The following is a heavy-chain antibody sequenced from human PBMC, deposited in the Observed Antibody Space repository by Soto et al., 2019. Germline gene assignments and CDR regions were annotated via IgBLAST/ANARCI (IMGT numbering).Heavy chain of an antibody. J-gene: IGHJ5*02. CDR2: IYYSGST. D-gene: IGHD4-17*01. Sequence: SETLSLTCTFSGGSIXSGGYYLSWIRQHPGKGLEWIGYIYYSGSTYYNPSLKSRVTISVDTSKNQFSLKLSSVTAADTAVYYCARGALEDRDGDYVRCPFDPWGQGTLVTVSS. V-gene: IGHV4-31*03. CDR1: GGSIXSGGYY. CDR3: ARGALEDRDGDYVRCPFDP.